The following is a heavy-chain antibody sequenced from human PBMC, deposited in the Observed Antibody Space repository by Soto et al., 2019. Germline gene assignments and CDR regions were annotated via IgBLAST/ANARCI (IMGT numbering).Heavy chain of an antibody. Sequence: QVQLVQSGAEVKKPGASVKLSCKPSGYTFSGYYVHWVRQAPGQGLEWLGVFNPTGGGSTSYAQRFTGRVTVTRETSTSTVYMELGSLRFDDTAVFFCASDYGSWVEMDVWGEGTRVTVSS. CDR1: GYTFSGYY. CDR3: ASDYGSWVEMDV. D-gene: IGHD3-10*01. V-gene: IGHV1-46*01. J-gene: IGHJ6*04. CDR2: FNPTGGGST.